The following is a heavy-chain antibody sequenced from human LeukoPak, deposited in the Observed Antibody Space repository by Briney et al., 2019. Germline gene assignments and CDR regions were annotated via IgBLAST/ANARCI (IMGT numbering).Heavy chain of an antibody. D-gene: IGHD6-13*01. V-gene: IGHV3-43*02. J-gene: IGHJ4*02. CDR3: AKGRGSSWIDY. CDR2: ISWDGGST. Sequence: GGSLSLSCAVSGFTFYDYAMHWPRHAPGKGLEWVSLISWDGGSTYYADSVKGRFTISRDNSKNSLYLQMNSLRTEDTALYYCAKGRGSSWIDYWGQGTLVTVSS. CDR1: GFTFYDYA.